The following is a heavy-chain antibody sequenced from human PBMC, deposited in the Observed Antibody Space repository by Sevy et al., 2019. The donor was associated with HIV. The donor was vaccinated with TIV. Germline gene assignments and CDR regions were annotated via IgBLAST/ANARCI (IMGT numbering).Heavy chain of an antibody. CDR3: VRAIVIEGSF. Sequence: GGSLRLSCAASGFTFSSYAMSWVRQAPGKGLEWVANIKYDGSEIYYVDSVRGRFTISKDNARNLVYLQMNSLRAEDTALYYCVRAIVIEGSFWGQGTLVTVSS. V-gene: IGHV3-7*01. CDR2: IKYDGSEI. D-gene: IGHD2-2*01. J-gene: IGHJ4*02. CDR1: GFTFSSYA.